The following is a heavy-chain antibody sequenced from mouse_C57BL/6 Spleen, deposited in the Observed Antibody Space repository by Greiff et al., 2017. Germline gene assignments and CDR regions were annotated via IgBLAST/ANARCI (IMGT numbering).Heavy chain of an antibody. V-gene: IGHV1-80*01. CDR1: GYAFSSYW. D-gene: IGHD3-2*02. J-gene: IGHJ2*01. Sequence: QVQLQQSGAELVKPGASVKISCKASGYAFSSYWMNWVKQRPGTGLEWIGQIYPGDGDTNYNGKFKGKDTLTAEKSSSTVYMQISSLTSEDSAVYGCARGSGCDYWGQGTTLTVSS. CDR3: ARGSGCDY. CDR2: IYPGDGDT.